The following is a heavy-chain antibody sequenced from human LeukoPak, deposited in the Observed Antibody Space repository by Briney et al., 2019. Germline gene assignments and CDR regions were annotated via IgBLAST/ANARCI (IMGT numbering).Heavy chain of an antibody. V-gene: IGHV1-69*05. D-gene: IGHD2-2*01. Sequence: SVEVSCKASGGTFSSYAISWVRQAPGQGLEWMGGIIPIFGTANYAQKFQGRVTITTDESTSTAYMELSSLRSEDTAVYYCASSDRAYCSSTSCYGGYYYYMDVWGKGTTVTVSS. CDR2: IIPIFGTA. CDR3: ASSDRAYCSSTSCYGGYYYYMDV. CDR1: GGTFSSYA. J-gene: IGHJ6*03.